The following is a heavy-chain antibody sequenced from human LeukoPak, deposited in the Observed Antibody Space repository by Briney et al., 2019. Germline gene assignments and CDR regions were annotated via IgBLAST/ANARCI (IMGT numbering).Heavy chain of an antibody. J-gene: IGHJ4*02. V-gene: IGHV4-34*01. CDR3: ARARIVGATTKNDY. Sequence: SETLSLTCAVYGGSFSGYYWSWIRQPPGKGLEWIGEINHSGSTNYNPSLKSRVTISVDTSKNQFSLKLSSVTAADTAVYYCARARIVGATTKNDYWGQGTLVIVSS. CDR2: INHSGST. D-gene: IGHD1-26*01. CDR1: GGSFSGYY.